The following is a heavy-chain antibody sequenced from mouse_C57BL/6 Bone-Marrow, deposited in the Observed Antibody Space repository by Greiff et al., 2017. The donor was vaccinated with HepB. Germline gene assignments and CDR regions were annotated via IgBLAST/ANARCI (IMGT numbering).Heavy chain of an antibody. D-gene: IGHD4-1*01. CDR2: IDPSDSET. Sequence: QVHVKQSGAELVRPGSSVKLSCKASGYTFTSYWMHWVKQRPIQGLEWIGNIDPSDSETHYNQKFKDKATLTVDKSSSTAYMQLSSLTSEDSAVYYCAILPLGRFAYWGQGTLVTVSA. V-gene: IGHV1-52*01. J-gene: IGHJ3*01. CDR1: GYTFTSYW. CDR3: AILPLGRFAY.